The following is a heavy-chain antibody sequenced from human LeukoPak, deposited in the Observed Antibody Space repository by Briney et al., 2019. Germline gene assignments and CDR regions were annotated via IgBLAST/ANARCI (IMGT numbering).Heavy chain of an antibody. V-gene: IGHV1-18*01. CDR3: ARVQARLLWFGELSS. Sequence: ASVKVSCKASGYTFTSYGISWVRQAPGQGLEWMGWISAYNGNTNYAQKLQGRVTMTTDTSTSTAYMELRSLRSDDTAVYYCARVQARLLWFGELSSWGQGTLVTVSS. D-gene: IGHD3-10*01. CDR2: ISAYNGNT. CDR1: GYTFTSYG. J-gene: IGHJ5*02.